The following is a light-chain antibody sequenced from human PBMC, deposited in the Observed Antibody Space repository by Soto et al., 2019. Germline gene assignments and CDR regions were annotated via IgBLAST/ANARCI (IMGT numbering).Light chain of an antibody. V-gene: IGKV1-39*01. J-gene: IGKJ1*01. CDR1: QSITY. Sequence: DIQMTQSPSSLSASVGDRVTITCRASQSITYLNWYQQKPGKAPKLVIYGASSLQSGVPSRFSGSGSGTDFILTISSLQPEDFATYYCQQSYTSPWTFGQGTKVDIK. CDR3: QQSYTSPWT. CDR2: GAS.